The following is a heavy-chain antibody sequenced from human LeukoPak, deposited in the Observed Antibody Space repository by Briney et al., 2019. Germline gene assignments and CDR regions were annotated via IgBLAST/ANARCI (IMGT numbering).Heavy chain of an antibody. V-gene: IGHV4-30-4*01. CDR1: GGSLSSGDYN. CDR2: ISHSGGT. J-gene: IGHJ6*02. Sequence: SETLSLTCTVSGGSLSSGDYNWSWIRQPPGKGLEWIGYISHSGGTYYNPSLQSRLTTSVDTSKNQLSLNLSSVTAADTAVYYCARAIPDAGDYYYYAMDVWGQGTTVTVSS. CDR3: ARAIPDAGDYYYYAMDV. D-gene: IGHD1-14*01.